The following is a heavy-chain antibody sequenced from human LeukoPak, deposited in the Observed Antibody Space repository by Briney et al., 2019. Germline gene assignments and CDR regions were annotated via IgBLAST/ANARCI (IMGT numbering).Heavy chain of an antibody. J-gene: IGHJ4*02. V-gene: IGHV3-23*01. CDR2: ISPGGST. D-gene: IGHD2-8*02. CDR3: AKRSGAGGPFDY. CDR1: GFTFSSYW. Sequence: GGSLRLSCAASGFTFSSYWMHWVRQAPGRGLEWVSDISPGGSTNYADSVKGRFTVSRDNYKNTLYLQMDSLRAEDTAVYYCAKRSGAGGPFDYWGQGILVTVSS.